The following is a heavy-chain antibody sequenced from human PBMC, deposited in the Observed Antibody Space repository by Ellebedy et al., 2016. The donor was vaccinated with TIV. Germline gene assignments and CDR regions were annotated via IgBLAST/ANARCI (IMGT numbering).Heavy chain of an antibody. Sequence: SETLSLTCTVSGGSISSSSYYWGWIRQPPGKGLEWIGSIYYSGSTYYNPSLKSRVTISVDTSKNQFSLKLSSVTAADTAVYYCARHHSGSYSVRLWFDPWGQGTLVTVSS. V-gene: IGHV4-39*01. CDR3: ARHHSGSYSVRLWFDP. CDR2: IYYSGST. J-gene: IGHJ5*02. CDR1: GGSISSSSYY. D-gene: IGHD1-26*01.